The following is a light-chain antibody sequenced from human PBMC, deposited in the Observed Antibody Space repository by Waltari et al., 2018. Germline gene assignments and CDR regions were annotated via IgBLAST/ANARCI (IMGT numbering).Light chain of an antibody. Sequence: QSVLTQPPSVSGSPGQSITISCTGPTSDIGTSHIISWYQQYPGRVPKLIIYEATRRPSWVSDRFSGSKSGNTASLTISGLQAEDEANYYCCSYTGTTTFLLFGGGTKLTVL. J-gene: IGLJ2*01. V-gene: IGLV2-23*02. CDR2: EAT. CDR3: CSYTGTTTFLL. CDR1: TSDIGTSHI.